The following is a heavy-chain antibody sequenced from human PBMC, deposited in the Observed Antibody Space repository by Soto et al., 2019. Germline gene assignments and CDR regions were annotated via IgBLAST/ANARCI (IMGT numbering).Heavy chain of an antibody. D-gene: IGHD2-2*01. Sequence: QVQLQESGPGLVKPSETLSLTCTVSGGSITNYYWPWIRQPPGKGLEWIGYIYYNGNINYNPSLKSRVTISVDTSKNQFSLKLNSVTAADTAVYYCARTYCSSTTCYDLFDSWGQGTLVTVSS. CDR3: ARTYCSSTTCYDLFDS. CDR2: IYYNGNI. CDR1: GGSITNYY. J-gene: IGHJ4*02. V-gene: IGHV4-59*01.